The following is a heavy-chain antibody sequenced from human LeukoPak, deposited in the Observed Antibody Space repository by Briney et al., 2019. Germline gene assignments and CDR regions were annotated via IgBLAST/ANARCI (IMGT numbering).Heavy chain of an antibody. D-gene: IGHD3-10*01. J-gene: IGHJ6*02. CDR2: INHSGST. CDR3: ARVKPTLLWSGELSYGMDV. Sequence: PSETLSLTCAVYGGSFSGYYWSWIRQPPGKGLEWIGEINHSGSTNYNPSLKSRVTISVDTSKNQFSLKLSSVTAADTAVYYCARVKPTLLWSGELSYGMDVWGQGTTVTVSS. V-gene: IGHV4-34*01. CDR1: GGSFSGYY.